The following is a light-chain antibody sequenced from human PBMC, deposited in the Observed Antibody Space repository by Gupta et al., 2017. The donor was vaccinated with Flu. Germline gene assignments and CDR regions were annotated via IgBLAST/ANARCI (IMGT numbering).Light chain of an antibody. Sequence: DIQMTQSPSTLSASVGDRVTITCRASQSVSSWLAWYQQKPGKAPKLLIYKASSLESGVPSRFSGSGSGTEFTLTISSLQPDDFATYYCQQYNSYPWTFGQGTKVKI. CDR3: QQYNSYPWT. V-gene: IGKV1-5*03. CDR1: QSVSSW. J-gene: IGKJ1*01. CDR2: KAS.